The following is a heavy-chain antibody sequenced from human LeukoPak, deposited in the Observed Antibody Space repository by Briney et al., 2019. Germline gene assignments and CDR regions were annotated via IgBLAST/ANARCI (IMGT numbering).Heavy chain of an antibody. V-gene: IGHV1-69*13. CDR1: GGTFSSYA. D-gene: IGHD5-24*01. J-gene: IGHJ5*02. CDR3: ARDGEMATILGNWFGP. CDR2: IIPIFGTA. Sequence: SVKVSCKASGGTFSSYAISWVRQAPGQGLEWMGGIIPIFGTANYAQKFQGRVTITADESTSTAYMELSSLRSEDTAVYYCARDGEMATILGNWFGPWGQGTLVTVSS.